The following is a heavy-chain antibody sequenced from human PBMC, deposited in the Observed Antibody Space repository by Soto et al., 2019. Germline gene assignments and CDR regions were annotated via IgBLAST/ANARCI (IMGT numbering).Heavy chain of an antibody. D-gene: IGHD3-9*01. CDR1: GYTFTGYY. CDR3: ARGAVLRYFDWLFTYHYFDY. J-gene: IGHJ4*02. V-gene: IGHV1-2*04. Sequence: ASVKVSCKASGYTFTGYYMHWVRQAPGQGLEWMGWINPNSGGTNYAQKFQGWVTMTRDTSISTAYMELSRLRSDDTAVYYCARGAVLRYFDWLFTYHYFDYWGQGTLVTSPQ. CDR2: INPNSGGT.